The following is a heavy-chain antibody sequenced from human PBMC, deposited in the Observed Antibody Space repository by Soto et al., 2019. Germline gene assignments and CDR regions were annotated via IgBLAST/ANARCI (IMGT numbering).Heavy chain of an antibody. CDR3: ARVKDQLPTD. V-gene: IGHV1-69*02. Sequence: QVQLVQSGAEVKKPGSSVKVSCRASGATFSTHTIIWVRQAPGQGLEWVGRIIPMLGIANYAQKFQGRVTITADKSTSTAYMELSSLRSEDTALYYCARVKDQLPTDWGQGTLVTVSS. J-gene: IGHJ1*01. CDR2: IIPMLGIA. CDR1: GATFSTHT. D-gene: IGHD2-2*01.